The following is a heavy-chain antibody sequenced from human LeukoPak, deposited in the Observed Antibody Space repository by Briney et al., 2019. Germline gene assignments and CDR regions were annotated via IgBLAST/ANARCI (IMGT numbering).Heavy chain of an antibody. V-gene: IGHV3-23*01. Sequence: GGSLRLSCAASGFTFSTYAMNWVRQASGKGLEWVSTISGSGGSTYYADSVKGRFTISRDNSKNTLYLQMNSLRAEDTAVYYCAKDGTTVVTPERDWGQGTLVTVSS. CDR2: ISGSGGST. CDR3: AKDGTTVVTPERD. D-gene: IGHD4-23*01. CDR1: GFTFSTYA. J-gene: IGHJ4*02.